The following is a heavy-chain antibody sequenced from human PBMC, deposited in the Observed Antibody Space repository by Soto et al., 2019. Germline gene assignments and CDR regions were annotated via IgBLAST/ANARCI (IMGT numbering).Heavy chain of an antibody. J-gene: IGHJ5*02. V-gene: IGHV6-1*01. D-gene: IGHD6-19*01. CDR1: GDSVSSYSAA. CDR3: ARHGSDSGWFFFDP. CDR2: TYYRSRFFS. Sequence: SQTLSLTCAISGDSVSSYSAAWNWIRQSPSGGLEWLGRTYYRSRFFSDYAESVKSRIIINPDTSKNQFSLKMISVTAADTAVYYCARHGSDSGWFFFDPWGQGALVTVSS.